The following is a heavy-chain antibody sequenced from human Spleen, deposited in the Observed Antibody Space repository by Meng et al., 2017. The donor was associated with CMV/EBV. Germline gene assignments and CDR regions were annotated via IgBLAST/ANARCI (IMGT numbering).Heavy chain of an antibody. D-gene: IGHD6-13*01. Sequence: ASVKVSCKTSGYTFTDYYMHWVRQAPRQGLEWMGWINPKSGGTNYAQKFQGRVTMTRDTSISIAYMELSRLRSDDTAVYYCARGDSIAAGGTGDYWGQGTLVTVSS. CDR1: GYTFTDYY. V-gene: IGHV1-2*02. CDR3: ARGDSIAAGGTGDY. CDR2: INPKSGGT. J-gene: IGHJ4*02.